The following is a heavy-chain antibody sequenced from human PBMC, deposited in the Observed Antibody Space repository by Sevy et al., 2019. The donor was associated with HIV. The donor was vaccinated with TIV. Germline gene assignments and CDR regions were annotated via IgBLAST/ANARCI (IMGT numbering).Heavy chain of an antibody. Sequence: GGSLRLSCAASGFTFSSYWMHWVRQAPGKGLVWVSRINSDGSSTSYADSVKGRFTISRDNAKNTLYLQMNSLRAEDTAVYYFARGTCSSTSCYGDNWFDPWGQGTLVTVSS. J-gene: IGHJ5*02. D-gene: IGHD2-2*01. CDR1: GFTFSSYW. V-gene: IGHV3-74*01. CDR3: ARGTCSSTSCYGDNWFDP. CDR2: INSDGSST.